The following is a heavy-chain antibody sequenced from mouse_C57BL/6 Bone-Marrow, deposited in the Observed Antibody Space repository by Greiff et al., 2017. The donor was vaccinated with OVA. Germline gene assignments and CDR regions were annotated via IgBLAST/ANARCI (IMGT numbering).Heavy chain of an antibody. V-gene: IGHV1-26*01. D-gene: IGHD1-1*01. CDR2: INPNNGGT. Sequence: EVQLQQSGPELVKPGASVKISCKASGYTFTDYYMNWVKQSHGKSLEWIGDINPNNGGTSYNQKFKGKATLTVDKSSSTAYMELRSLTSEDSAVYYCARDGAYYYGRPYWGQGTTLTVSS. CDR1: GYTFTDYY. J-gene: IGHJ2*01. CDR3: ARDGAYYYGRPY.